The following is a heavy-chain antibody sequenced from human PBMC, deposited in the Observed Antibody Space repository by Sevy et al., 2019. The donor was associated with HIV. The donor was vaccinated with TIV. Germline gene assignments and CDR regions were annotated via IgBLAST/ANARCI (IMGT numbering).Heavy chain of an antibody. D-gene: IGHD3-10*01. CDR3: ARDRDDYASGRRHPYYYYQGMDV. CDR1: GFTFKDDF. CDR2: IGSRSTFT. J-gene: IGHJ6*02. V-gene: IGHV3-21*01. Sequence: GRSLRLSCVGSGFTFKDDFMTWVRQAPGKGLEWVSSIGSRSTFTYYADSVKGRFTISRDNAQNSMFLQMNSVRPEDMAVYYCARDRDDYASGRRHPYYYYQGMDVWGQGTTVTVSS.